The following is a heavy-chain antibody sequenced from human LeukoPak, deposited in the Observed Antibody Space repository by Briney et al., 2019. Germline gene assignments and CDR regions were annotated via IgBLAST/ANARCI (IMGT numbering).Heavy chain of an antibody. V-gene: IGHV3-33*01. D-gene: IGHD5-12*01. J-gene: IGHJ5*02. CDR3: AREAYSGYDSQLDP. Sequence: GGSLRLSCAASGFTFSSYGMHWVRQAPGKGLEWVAVIWYDGSNKYYADSVKGRFTISRDNSKNTLYLQMNSLRAEDTAVYYCAREAYSGYDSQLDPWGQGTLATVSS. CDR1: GFTFSSYG. CDR2: IWYDGSNK.